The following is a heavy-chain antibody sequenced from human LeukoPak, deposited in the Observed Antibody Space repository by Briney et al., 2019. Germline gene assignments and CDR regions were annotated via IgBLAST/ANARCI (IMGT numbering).Heavy chain of an antibody. CDR3: ARGHWLDY. CDR2: IYYSGST. J-gene: IGHJ4*02. Sequence: SETLSLTCTVSGGSISSYYWSWIRQPPGKGLEWIGYIYYSGSTNYNPSLKSRVTISVDTSKNQFSLKLSSVAAADTAVYYCARGHWLDYWGQGTLVTVSS. D-gene: IGHD1-1*01. CDR1: GGSISSYY. V-gene: IGHV4-59*01.